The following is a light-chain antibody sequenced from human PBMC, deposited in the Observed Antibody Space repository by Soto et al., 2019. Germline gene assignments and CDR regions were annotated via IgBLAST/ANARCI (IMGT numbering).Light chain of an antibody. CDR2: LEGSGSY. V-gene: IGLV4-60*02. Sequence: QSVLTQSSSASASLGSSVKLTCTLSSGHSSYIIAWHQQQPGKAPRYLMKLEGSGSYNKGSGVPDRFSGSSSGADRYLTISNLQFEDDADYYCETCDSNTHTVFGGGTKVTVL. J-gene: IGLJ3*02. CDR1: SGHSSYI. CDR3: ETCDSNTHTV.